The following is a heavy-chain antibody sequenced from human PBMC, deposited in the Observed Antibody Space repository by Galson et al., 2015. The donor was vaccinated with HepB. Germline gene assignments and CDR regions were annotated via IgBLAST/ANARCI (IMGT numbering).Heavy chain of an antibody. CDR3: AKGRSVTWTGDPEYDF. Sequence: SLRLSCAASGLTFDNYGIHWVRRAPGKGLEWVAFISYSGNNKHYSGSVKGRFTISRDNSKNTLYLQMSSLTTEDTAIYYCAKGRSVTWTGDPEYDFWGRGTLVTVSS. CDR2: ISYSGNNK. J-gene: IGHJ4*02. D-gene: IGHD4-17*01. V-gene: IGHV3-30*18. CDR1: GLTFDNYG.